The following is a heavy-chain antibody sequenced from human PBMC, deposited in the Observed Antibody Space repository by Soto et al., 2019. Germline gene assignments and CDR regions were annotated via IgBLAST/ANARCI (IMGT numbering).Heavy chain of an antibody. CDR3: AAGGGLPRYY. CDR2: IYYSGTT. D-gene: IGHD5-12*01. J-gene: IGHJ4*02. Sequence: PSETLSLTCTVSGGSISSGGYYWYWIRQHPGKGLEWIGYIYYSGTTYYNPSLKSRVTISVDTSKNQFSLKLSSVTAADTAVYYCAAGGGLPRYYWGQGTLVTVSS. CDR1: GGSISSGGYY. V-gene: IGHV4-31*03.